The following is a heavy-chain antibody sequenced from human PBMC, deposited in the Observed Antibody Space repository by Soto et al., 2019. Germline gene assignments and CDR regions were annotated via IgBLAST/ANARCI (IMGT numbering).Heavy chain of an antibody. Sequence: GSLRLSCAASGFTFSSYSMNWVRQAPGKGLEWVSYISSSSSTIYYADSVKGRFTISRDNAKNSLYLQMNSLRAEDTAVYYCAREEERITIFGVVISDAFDIWGQGTMVTVSS. V-gene: IGHV3-48*01. CDR2: ISSSSSTI. CDR1: GFTFSSYS. CDR3: AREEERITIFGVVISDAFDI. D-gene: IGHD3-3*01. J-gene: IGHJ3*02.